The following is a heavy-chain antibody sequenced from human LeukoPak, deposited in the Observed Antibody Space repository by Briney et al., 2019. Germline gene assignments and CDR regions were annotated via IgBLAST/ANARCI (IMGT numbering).Heavy chain of an antibody. V-gene: IGHV3-30-3*01. D-gene: IGHD4-17*01. CDR3: ARDWTTVTTPDY. Sequence: GGFLRLSCAASGFTFSSYAMHWVRQAPGKGLEWVAVISYDGGNKYYADSVKGRFTISRDNSKNTLYLQMNSLRAEDTAVYYCARDWTTVTTPDYWGQGTLVTVSS. J-gene: IGHJ4*02. CDR1: GFTFSSYA. CDR2: ISYDGGNK.